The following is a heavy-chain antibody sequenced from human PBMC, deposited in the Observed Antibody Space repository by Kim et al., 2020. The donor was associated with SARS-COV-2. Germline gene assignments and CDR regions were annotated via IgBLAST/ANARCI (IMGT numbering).Heavy chain of an antibody. CDR3: TARWELGGMDV. D-gene: IGHD1-26*01. CDR2: T. J-gene: IGHJ6*02. Sequence: TDYAAPVKGRFTISRDDSKNTLYLQMHSRKTEDTAVYYCTARWELGGMDVWGQGTTVTVSS. V-gene: IGHV3-15*01.